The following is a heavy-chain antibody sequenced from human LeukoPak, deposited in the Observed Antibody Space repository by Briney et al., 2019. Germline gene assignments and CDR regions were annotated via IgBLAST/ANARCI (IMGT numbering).Heavy chain of an antibody. CDR1: GFSFSDYE. CDR2: ISSSGATI. CDR3: AREGSSWYGIDY. J-gene: IGHJ4*02. V-gene: IGHV3-48*03. D-gene: IGHD6-13*01. Sequence: RGSLRLSCEASGFSFSDYEMNWVRQAPGQGLEWVSYISSSGATIYYADSVRGRITVSRDNAKNSLYLQMDSLRAEDTAIYYCAREGSSWYGIDYWGQGTLVTVSP.